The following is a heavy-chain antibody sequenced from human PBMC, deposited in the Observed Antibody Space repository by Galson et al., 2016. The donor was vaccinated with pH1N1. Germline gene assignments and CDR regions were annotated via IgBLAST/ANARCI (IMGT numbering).Heavy chain of an antibody. CDR3: AKDQSPFWRAVIPAADPQYFDY. CDR1: GFTFSSYG. CDR2: ISYDGSNK. D-gene: IGHD2-2*01. J-gene: IGHJ4*02. V-gene: IGHV3-30*18. Sequence: SLRLSCAASGFTFSSYGMHWVRQAPGKGLEWVTIISYDGSNKYYADSVKGRFTISRYNSKNTLYLQMNRLRAEDTAVYYCAKDQSPFWRAVIPAADPQYFDYWGQGTLVTVSS.